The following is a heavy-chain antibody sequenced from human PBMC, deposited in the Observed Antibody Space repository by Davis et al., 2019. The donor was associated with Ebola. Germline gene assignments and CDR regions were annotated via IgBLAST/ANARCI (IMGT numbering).Heavy chain of an antibody. D-gene: IGHD1-26*01. V-gene: IGHV3-30*02. CDR2: IRYDGSDQ. CDR3: AKEFRSYLGYFDF. Sequence: GGSLRLSCAASGFTFSSYGMHWVRQAPGKGLEWVAYIRYDGSDQYYADSVKGRFTISRDNSKNTLYLQMNSLTADDTAVYYCAKEFRSYLGYFDFWGQGTLVTVSS. CDR1: GFTFSSYG. J-gene: IGHJ4*02.